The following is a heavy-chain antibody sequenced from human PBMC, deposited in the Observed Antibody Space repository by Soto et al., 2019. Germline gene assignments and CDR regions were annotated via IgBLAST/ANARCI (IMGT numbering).Heavy chain of an antibody. V-gene: IGHV1-69*13. CDR2: IIPIFGTA. D-gene: IGHD2-15*01. J-gene: IGHJ6*02. CDR3: ARCHSGGSCQTNSRYYYGMDV. Sequence: ASVKVSCKASGGTFSSYAISWVRQAPGQGLEWMGGIIPIFGTANYAQKFQGRVTITADESTSTAYMELSSLRSEDTAVYYCARCHSGGSCQTNSRYYYGMDVWGQGTTVTVSS. CDR1: GGTFSSYA.